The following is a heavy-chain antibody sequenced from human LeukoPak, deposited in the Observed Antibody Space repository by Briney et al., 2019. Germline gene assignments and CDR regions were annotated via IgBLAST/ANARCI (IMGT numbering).Heavy chain of an antibody. J-gene: IGHJ4*02. CDR2: INPSGGST. CDR3: ARDAQPVLLWFGELFSAYFDY. V-gene: IGHV1-46*01. Sequence: ASVKVSCKASGYTFTSYYMHWVRQAPGQGLEWMGIINPSGGSTSYAQKFQGRVTMTRDTSTSTVYMELSSLRSEDTAVYYCARDAQPVLLWFGELFSAYFDYWGQGTLVTVSS. D-gene: IGHD3-10*01. CDR1: GYTFTSYY.